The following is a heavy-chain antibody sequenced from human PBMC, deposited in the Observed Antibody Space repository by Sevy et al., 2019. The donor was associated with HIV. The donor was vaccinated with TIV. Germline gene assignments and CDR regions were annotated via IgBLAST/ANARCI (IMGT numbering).Heavy chain of an antibody. Sequence: GGSLRLSCVGSEFTFSYYGMHWVRQAPGKGLEWVAAIWYDGSNKYYADSVKGRFTISKDNSKNTLYLQMNSLRAEDTAVYYCAKYTSDCSGGTCYTAPLYNWFDPWGQGTQVTVSS. J-gene: IGHJ5*02. D-gene: IGHD2-15*01. CDR2: IWYDGSNK. V-gene: IGHV3-33*03. CDR1: EFTFSYYG. CDR3: AKYTSDCSGGTCYTAPLYNWFDP.